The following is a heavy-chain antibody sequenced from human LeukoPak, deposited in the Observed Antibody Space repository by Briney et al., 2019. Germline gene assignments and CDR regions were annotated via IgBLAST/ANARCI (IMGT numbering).Heavy chain of an antibody. CDR1: GGSFSGYY. Sequence: PSETLSLTCAVYGGSFSGYYWSWIRQPPGKGLEWIGEINHSGSTNYNPSLKSRVTISVDTSKNQFSLKLSSVTAADTAVYYCARVQVIVGYCSSTSCYTDYFDYWGQGTLVTVSS. D-gene: IGHD2-2*02. CDR2: INHSGST. J-gene: IGHJ4*02. CDR3: ARVQVIVGYCSSTSCYTDYFDY. V-gene: IGHV4-34*01.